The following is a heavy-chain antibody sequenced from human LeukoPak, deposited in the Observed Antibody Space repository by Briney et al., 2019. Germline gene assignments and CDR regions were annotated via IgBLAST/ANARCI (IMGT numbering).Heavy chain of an antibody. D-gene: IGHD3-10*01. CDR2: ISGSGGST. Sequence: PGGSLRLSCAASGFTFSSYAMSWVRQAPGKGLEWVSAISGSGGSTYYADSVKGRFTISRDNSKNTLYLQMNSLRAEDTAVYYCAKSGGFGHVGNWFDPWGQGTLVTVPS. CDR3: AKSGGFGHVGNWFDP. CDR1: GFTFSSYA. V-gene: IGHV3-23*01. J-gene: IGHJ5*02.